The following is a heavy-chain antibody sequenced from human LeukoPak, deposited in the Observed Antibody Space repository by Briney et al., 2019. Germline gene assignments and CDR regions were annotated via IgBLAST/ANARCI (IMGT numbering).Heavy chain of an antibody. V-gene: IGHV3-21*01. CDR1: GFTFSSYE. CDR3: ASGRMAADFDY. D-gene: IGHD5-24*01. CDR2: ISSSSSYI. J-gene: IGHJ4*02. Sequence: PGGSLRLSCAASGFTFSSYEMNWVRQAPGKGLEWVSSISSSSSYIYYADSVKGRFTISRDNAKNSLYLQMNSLRAEDTAVYYCASGRMAADFDYWGQGTLVTVSS.